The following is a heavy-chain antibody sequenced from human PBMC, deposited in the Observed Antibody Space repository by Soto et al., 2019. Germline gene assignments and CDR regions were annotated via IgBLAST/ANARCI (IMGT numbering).Heavy chain of an antibody. Sequence: QVQLVESGGDLVKPGGSLRLSCAASGFPFSDYYMSWIRQAPGKGLAWVSSIGSSSSYTNYADSVKGRFTISRDNAKNSLSLQMNSLRAEDTAVYYCARRRPTGYYNYWGQGTLVTVSA. CDR3: ARRRPTGYYNY. J-gene: IGHJ4*02. CDR1: GFPFSDYY. V-gene: IGHV3-11*05. CDR2: IGSSSSYT. D-gene: IGHD3-9*01.